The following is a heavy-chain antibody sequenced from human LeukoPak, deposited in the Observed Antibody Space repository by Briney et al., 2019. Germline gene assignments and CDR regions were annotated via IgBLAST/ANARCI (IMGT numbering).Heavy chain of an antibody. Sequence: SETLSLTCTVSGGSISSYYWSWIRQPPGKGLEWIGYIYYTGGTNYNPSLKSRVTISADTSKNQFSLTLNSVTSADTAVYYCARCCYSSSPDFEYWGQGSLVTISS. CDR3: ARCCYSSSPDFEY. CDR1: GGSISSYY. J-gene: IGHJ4*02. V-gene: IGHV4-59*01. CDR2: IYYTGGT. D-gene: IGHD6-13*01.